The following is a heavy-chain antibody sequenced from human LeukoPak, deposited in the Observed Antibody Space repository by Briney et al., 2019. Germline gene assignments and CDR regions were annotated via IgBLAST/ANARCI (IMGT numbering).Heavy chain of an antibody. CDR1: GFIFSSYA. CDR2: ISYDGSNK. D-gene: IGHD3-16*02. CDR3: AKDSVTYYYYMDV. V-gene: IGHV3-30*04. Sequence: GGSLRLSCAASGFIFSSYAMHWVRQAPGKGLEWVALISYDGSNKYYADSVKGRFTISRDNSKNTLYLQMNSLRAEDTAVYYCAKDSVTYYYYMDVWGKGTTVTVSS. J-gene: IGHJ6*03.